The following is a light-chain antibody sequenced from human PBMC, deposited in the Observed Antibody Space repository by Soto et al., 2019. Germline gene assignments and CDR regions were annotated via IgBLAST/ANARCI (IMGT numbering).Light chain of an antibody. V-gene: IGKV3-20*01. J-gene: IGKJ2*01. CDR3: QQYGSSPYT. Sequence: EIVLTQSPGTVSLSPGERATLSCRASQSVTSSYLAWYQQKPGQAPRLLIYGASSRATGFPDRFSGSGSGTDFTLTSSRLEPEDFAVYYCQQYGSSPYTFGQGTKLEI. CDR2: GAS. CDR1: QSVTSSY.